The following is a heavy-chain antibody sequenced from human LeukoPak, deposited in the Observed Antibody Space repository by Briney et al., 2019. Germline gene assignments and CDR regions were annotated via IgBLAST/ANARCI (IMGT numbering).Heavy chain of an antibody. J-gene: IGHJ4*02. D-gene: IGHD1-26*01. CDR1: GFTFSAFS. CDR3: ARTRPEWGSSDY. V-gene: IGHV3-48*01. Sequence: PGGSLRLSCAASGFTFSAFSMNWVRQAPGKGLEWVSYISGSSGIIDYADSVKGRFTISRDNSKNTLYLQMNSLRAEDTAVYYCARTRPEWGSSDYWGQGTLVTVSS. CDR2: ISGSSGII.